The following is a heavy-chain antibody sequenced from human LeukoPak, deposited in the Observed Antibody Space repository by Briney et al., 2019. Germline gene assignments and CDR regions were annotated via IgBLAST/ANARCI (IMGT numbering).Heavy chain of an antibody. V-gene: IGHV4-30-4*08. J-gene: IGHJ4*02. CDR1: GGSISSGDYY. D-gene: IGHD3-22*01. Sequence: SETLSLTCTVSGGSISSGDYYWSWIRQPPGKGLEWIGYIYYSGSTYYNPSLKSRVTISVDTSKNQFSLKLSSVTAADTAVYYCARDISSGPHHGYFDYWGQGTLVTVSS. CDR3: ARDISSGPHHGYFDY. CDR2: IYYSGST.